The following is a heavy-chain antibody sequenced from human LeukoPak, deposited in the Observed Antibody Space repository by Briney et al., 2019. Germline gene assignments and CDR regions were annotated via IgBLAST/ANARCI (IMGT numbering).Heavy chain of an antibody. J-gene: IGHJ4*02. CDR1: GGSSSSYY. CDR3: ARFLYSYVDY. CDR2: IYYSGST. Sequence: PSETLSLTCTVSGGSSSSYYWSWIRQPPGKGLEWIGYIYYSGSTNYNPSLKSRVTISVDTSKNQFSLKLSSVTAADTAVYYCARFLYSYVDYWGQGTLVTVSS. V-gene: IGHV4-59*01. D-gene: IGHD5-18*01.